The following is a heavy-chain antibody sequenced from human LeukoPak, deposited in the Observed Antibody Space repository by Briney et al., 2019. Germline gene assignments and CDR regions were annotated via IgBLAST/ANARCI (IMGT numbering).Heavy chain of an antibody. J-gene: IGHJ5*02. CDR3: ARASSFDKTTRWNPAYFGP. V-gene: IGHV4-34*01. Sequence: TPSETLSLTCAVHGGSLNGFYWSWIRQPPGKGLEWIGEINHSGTTNYNPSLKSRVTISVDTSKNQVSLDLASVTAADTAVYYCARASSFDKTTRWNPAYFGPWGPGSLVTVAS. D-gene: IGHD1-1*01. CDR1: GGSLNGFY. CDR2: INHSGTT.